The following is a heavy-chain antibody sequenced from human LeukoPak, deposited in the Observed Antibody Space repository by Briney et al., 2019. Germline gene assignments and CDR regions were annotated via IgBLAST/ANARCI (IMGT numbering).Heavy chain of an antibody. D-gene: IGHD3-22*01. V-gene: IGHV3-23*01. CDR2: ISGSGGST. CDR1: GFTFSSYA. CDR3: AKVYYYDSSGYFPPYYFDY. J-gene: IGHJ4*02. Sequence: GGSLRLSCAASGFTFSSYAMSWVRQAPGKGLEWVSAISGSGGSTYYADSVKGRFTISRDNSKNTLYLQMNSLRAEDTAVYYCAKVYYYDSSGYFPPYYFDYWGQGTLVTVSS.